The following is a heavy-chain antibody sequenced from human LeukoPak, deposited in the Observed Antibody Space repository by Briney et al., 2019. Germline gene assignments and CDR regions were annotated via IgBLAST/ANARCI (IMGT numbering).Heavy chain of an antibody. D-gene: IGHD2-2*01. J-gene: IGHJ4*02. CDR2: IYYSGST. V-gene: IGHV4-39*07. CDR3: ARRRYCSSTSCYWFDY. Sequence: SETLSLTCTVSGGSISSSSYYWGWIRQPPGKGLEWIGSIYYSGSTYYNPSLKSRVTISVDTSKNQFSLKLSSVTAADTAVYYCARRRYCSSTSCYWFDYWGQGTLVTVSS. CDR1: GGSISSSSYY.